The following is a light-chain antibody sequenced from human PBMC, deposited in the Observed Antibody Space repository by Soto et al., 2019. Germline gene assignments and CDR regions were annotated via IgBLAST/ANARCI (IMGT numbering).Light chain of an antibody. CDR1: QSVSNSY. CDR2: GAS. J-gene: IGKJ1*01. CDR3: QLYGSSPWT. Sequence: EIVLTQSPGTLSLSPGERATLSCRASQSVSNSYLAWYQQKPGQAPRLLIHGASIRATGIPDRFSGSGSGTDFTLSISRLEPEDFAVYYCQLYGSSPWTFGQGTKVEIK. V-gene: IGKV3-20*01.